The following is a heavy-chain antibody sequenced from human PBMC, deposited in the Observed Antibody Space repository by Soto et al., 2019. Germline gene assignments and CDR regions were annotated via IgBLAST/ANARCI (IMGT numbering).Heavy chain of an antibody. CDR1: GGSFSGYY. CDR3: ARIRATTEYYYGMDV. Sequence: SETLSLTCAVYGGSFSGYYWSWIRQPPGKGLEWIGEINHSGSTNYNPSLKSRVTISVDTSKNQFSLKLSSVTAADTAVYYCARIRATTEYYYGMDVWGQGTTVTVSS. D-gene: IGHD4-17*01. J-gene: IGHJ6*02. V-gene: IGHV4-34*01. CDR2: INHSGST.